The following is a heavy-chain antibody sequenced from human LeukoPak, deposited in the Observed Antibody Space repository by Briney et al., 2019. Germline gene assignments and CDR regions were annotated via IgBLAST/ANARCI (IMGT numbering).Heavy chain of an antibody. V-gene: IGHV3-23*01. CDR3: AKGHSAYGTGFDY. D-gene: IGHD5-12*01. J-gene: IGHJ4*02. CDR2: VSGGGDRT. CDR1: GITFSTFA. Sequence: PGGSLRLSCAASGITFSTFAMSWVRQAPGRGLECVSVVSGGGDRTYYAETVRGRFTISRYNSKNTLYLQMSSLRADDTAIYYCAKGHSAYGTGFDYWGQGTLVNVSS.